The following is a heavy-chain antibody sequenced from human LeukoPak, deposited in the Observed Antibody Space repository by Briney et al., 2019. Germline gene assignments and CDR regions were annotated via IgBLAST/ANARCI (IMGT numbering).Heavy chain of an antibody. V-gene: IGHV1-2*02. CDR1: GYTFTGYY. CDR3: ARDKAVTTEVTQHFQH. CDR2: INPNNGGT. Sequence: ASVKVSCKASGYTFTGYYMHWVRQAPGQGLEWMGWINPNNGGTGYAQKFQGRVTMTRDTSISTAYMELSGLRSDDTAVYYCARDKAVTTEVTQHFQHWGQGTLVTVSS. D-gene: IGHD4-23*01. J-gene: IGHJ1*01.